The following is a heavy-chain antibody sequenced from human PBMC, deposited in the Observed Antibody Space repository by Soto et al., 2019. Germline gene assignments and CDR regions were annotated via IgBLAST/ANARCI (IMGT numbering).Heavy chain of an antibody. CDR1: GFTFSSYA. CDR3: ARSRSRAITIFGVVMTDGYYYGMDV. D-gene: IGHD3-3*01. J-gene: IGHJ6*02. CDR2: ISYDGSNK. V-gene: IGHV3-30-3*01. Sequence: QVQLVESGGGVVQPGRSLRLSCAASGFTFSSYAMHWVRQAPGKGLEWVAVISYDGSNKYYADSVKGRFTISRDNSKNTLYLKMNSLRAEDTAVYYCARSRSRAITIFGVVMTDGYYYGMDVWGQGTTVTVSS.